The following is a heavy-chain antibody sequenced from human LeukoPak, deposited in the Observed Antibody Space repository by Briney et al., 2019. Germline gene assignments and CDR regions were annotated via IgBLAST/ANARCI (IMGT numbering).Heavy chain of an antibody. CDR1: GYTLTEFS. J-gene: IGHJ4*02. D-gene: IGHD3-16*01. CDR2: FDPEDGET. CDR3: ATGWGSSWTH. Sequence: GSVKVSRKGSGYTLTEFSIHWVRQAPGKGLEWMGGFDPEDGETIYAQKFQGRVTMTEDTSTDTAYMELSSLRSEDTAVYYCATGWGSSWTHWGQGTLVTVSS. V-gene: IGHV1-24*01.